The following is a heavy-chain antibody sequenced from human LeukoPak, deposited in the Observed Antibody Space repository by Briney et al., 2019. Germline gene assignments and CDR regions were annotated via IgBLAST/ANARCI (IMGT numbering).Heavy chain of an antibody. J-gene: IGHJ4*02. CDR1: GFTFSNAW. CDR2: IKSKTGGGTT. D-gene: IGHD3-22*01. Sequence: GGSLRLSCAASGFTFSNAWKSWVRQAPGKGLEWVGRIKSKTGGGTTDYAAPVKGRFTISRDDSKNTLYLQMNSLKTEDTAVYYCTTRHYYDSSGYYYNTDYWGQGTLVTVSS. CDR3: TTRHYYDSSGYYYNTDY. V-gene: IGHV3-15*01.